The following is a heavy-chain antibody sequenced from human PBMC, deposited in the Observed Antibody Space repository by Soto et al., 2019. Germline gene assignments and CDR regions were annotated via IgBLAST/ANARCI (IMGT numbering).Heavy chain of an antibody. CDR2: ISSSSSYI. J-gene: IGHJ4*02. V-gene: IGHV3-21*01. D-gene: IGHD6-19*01. Sequence: PCGLQRLCYTAAGVTFGSHIMSLVRKAPGKGLEWVSSISSSSSYIYYADSVKGRFTISRDNAKNSLYLQMNSLRAEDTAVYYCARGPKYSSGWTILRYFDYWGQGTLVTVSS. CDR1: GVTFGSHI. CDR3: ARGPKYSSGWTILRYFDY.